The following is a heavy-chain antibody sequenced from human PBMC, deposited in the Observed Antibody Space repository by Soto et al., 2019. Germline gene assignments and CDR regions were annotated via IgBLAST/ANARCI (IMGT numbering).Heavy chain of an antibody. Sequence: EVQLVESGGGLVQPGGSLRLSCAASGFTFSSYWMSWVRQAPGKGLEWVANIKQAGSEKSYVDSVRGRFTISRDNANNSLYLQMNGERVEDTAVYYWARGTVYSDGGAIDIWGQGTMATVSS. CDR3: ARGTVYSDGGAIDI. CDR1: GFTFSSYW. CDR2: IKQAGSEK. J-gene: IGHJ3*02. V-gene: IGHV3-7*01. D-gene: IGHD4-17*01.